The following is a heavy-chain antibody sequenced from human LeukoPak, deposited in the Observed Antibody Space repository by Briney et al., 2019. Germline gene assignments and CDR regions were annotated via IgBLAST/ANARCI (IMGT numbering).Heavy chain of an antibody. CDR3: TRVGYSSGWPDY. CDR2: IRSKANSYAT. J-gene: IGHJ4*02. D-gene: IGHD6-19*01. CDR1: GFTFSSYG. Sequence: GGSLRLSCAASGFTFSSYGMHWVRQASGKGLEWVGRIRSKANSYATAYAASVKGRFTISRDDSKNTAYLQMNSLKTEDTAVYYCTRVGYSSGWPDYWGQGTLVTVSS. V-gene: IGHV3-73*01.